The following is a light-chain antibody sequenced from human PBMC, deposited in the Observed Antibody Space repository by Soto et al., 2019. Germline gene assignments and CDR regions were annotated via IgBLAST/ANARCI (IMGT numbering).Light chain of an antibody. J-gene: IGLJ2*01. V-gene: IGLV2-14*02. Sequence: QSALTQPSSVSGSPGQSITISCTGTSSDVGSYNLVSWYQQHPGKVPKLMIYEGSERPSGVSNRFSGSTSGNTASLTISGLQPEDAADYYCSSYTSSSTLIFGGGTKLTVL. CDR2: EGS. CDR1: SSDVGSYNL. CDR3: SSYTSSSTLI.